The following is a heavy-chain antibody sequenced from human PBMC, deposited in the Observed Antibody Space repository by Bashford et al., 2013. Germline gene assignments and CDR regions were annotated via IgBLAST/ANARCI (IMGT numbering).Heavy chain of an antibody. CDR3: ASVAWIAVAGTRWFDY. CDR2: ISSSGSTI. Sequence: RQAPGKGLEWVSYISSSGSTIYYADSVKGRFTISRDNAKNSLYLQMNSLRAEDTAVYYCASVAWIAVAGTRWFDYWGPGEPLVTVSS. J-gene: IGHJ4*02. V-gene: IGHV3-11*01. D-gene: IGHD6-19*01.